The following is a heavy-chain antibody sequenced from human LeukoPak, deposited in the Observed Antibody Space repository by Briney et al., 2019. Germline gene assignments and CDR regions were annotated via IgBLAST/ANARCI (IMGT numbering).Heavy chain of an antibody. D-gene: IGHD3-16*02. J-gene: IGHJ4*02. CDR1: GFTFSNYY. CDR3: VRYRPAPA. V-gene: IGHV3-74*01. Sequence: PGGSLRLSSAASGFTFSNYYMHWVRQAPGEGLVWISGINTDGSSNYYGDSVKGRFTISRDNARKTLYLLMSSLRAEDSAIYYCVRYRPAPAWGQGTLVTVAS. CDR2: INTDGSSN.